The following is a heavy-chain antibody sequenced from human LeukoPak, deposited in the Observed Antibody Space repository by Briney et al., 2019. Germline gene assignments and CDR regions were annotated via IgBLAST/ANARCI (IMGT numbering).Heavy chain of an antibody. CDR1: GFTFSSDA. CDR3: ASPAAPYGAGNDAFDV. D-gene: IGHD6-13*01. V-gene: IGHV3-23*01. CDR2: ISGSGDST. Sequence: GGSLRLSCAASGFTFSSDAMSWVRQPPGKGLEWVSTISGSGDSTYYADSVKGRFTISRDNSKNTLYLQMNSLRAEDTAVYYCASPAAPYGAGNDAFDVWGQGTMVTVSS. J-gene: IGHJ3*01.